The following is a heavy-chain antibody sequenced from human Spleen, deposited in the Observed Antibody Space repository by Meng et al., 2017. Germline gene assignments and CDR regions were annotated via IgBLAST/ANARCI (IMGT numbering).Heavy chain of an antibody. CDR2: IDTDGTTT. J-gene: IGHJ4*02. CDR3: AREGAARGSPLFDY. V-gene: IGHV3-74*01. D-gene: IGHD6-6*01. Sequence: GESLKISCVTSGFTFSSYWMHSVRQDPGKGLVWVSRIDTDGTTTNYADSVKGRFTISRENAKNTLYLQMNSLRAEDTAVYYCAREGAARGSPLFDYWGQGKLVSVSS. CDR1: GFTFSSYW.